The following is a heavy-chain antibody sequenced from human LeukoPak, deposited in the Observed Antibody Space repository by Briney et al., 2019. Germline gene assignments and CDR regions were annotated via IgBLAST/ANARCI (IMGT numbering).Heavy chain of an antibody. V-gene: IGHV3-7*01. Sequence: GGSLRLSCAASGFTFSSYWMSWVRQAPGNGLEWVANIKEDGSEKYYVDCVKGRFTISRANAKNSLYLQMNSLRAEDTAVYYCAREDGSGWAFDYWDQGTLVSVSS. CDR2: IKEDGSEK. J-gene: IGHJ4*02. D-gene: IGHD6-19*01. CDR1: GFTFSSYW. CDR3: AREDGSGWAFDY.